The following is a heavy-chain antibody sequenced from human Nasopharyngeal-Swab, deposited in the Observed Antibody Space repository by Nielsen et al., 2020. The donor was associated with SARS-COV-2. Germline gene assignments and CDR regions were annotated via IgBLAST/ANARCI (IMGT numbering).Heavy chain of an antibody. CDR2: IYYSGST. D-gene: IGHD3-3*01. J-gene: IGHJ3*02. Sequence: SETLSLTCTVSGGSISNYYWSWIRQPPGKGLEWIGYIYYSGSTNYNPSLKSRVTISVDTSKNQFSLKLSSVTAADTAVYYCAGGSTYYDFWSGYYAGGVAAFDIWGQGTMVTVSS. V-gene: IGHV4-59*08. CDR3: AGGSTYYDFWSGYYAGGVAAFDI. CDR1: GGSISNYY.